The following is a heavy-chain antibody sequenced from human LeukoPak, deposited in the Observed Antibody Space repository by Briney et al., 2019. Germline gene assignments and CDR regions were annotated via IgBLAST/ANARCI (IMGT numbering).Heavy chain of an antibody. CDR2: ISSSSSYI. V-gene: IGHV3-21*01. J-gene: IGHJ4*02. Sequence: GGSLRLSCAASGFTFSSYSMCWVRQAPGKGLEWVSFISSSSSYIYYADSVKGRFTISRDNAKNSLYLQMNSLRAEDTAVYYCARGTMFPYYFDYWGQGTLVTVSS. D-gene: IGHD3-10*02. CDR3: ARGTMFPYYFDY. CDR1: GFTFSSYS.